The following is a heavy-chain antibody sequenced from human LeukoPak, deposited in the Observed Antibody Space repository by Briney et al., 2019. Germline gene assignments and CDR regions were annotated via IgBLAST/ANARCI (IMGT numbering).Heavy chain of an antibody. Sequence: PSETLSLTCAVYGGSFSGYYWSWIRQPPGKGLEWIGEINHSGSTNYNPSLKSRVTISVDPSKNQFSLKLSSVTAADTAVYYCASSPGVVPAAMGYWGQGTLVTVSS. CDR1: GGSFSGYY. CDR3: ASSPGVVPAAMGY. J-gene: IGHJ4*02. CDR2: INHSGST. D-gene: IGHD2-2*01. V-gene: IGHV4-34*01.